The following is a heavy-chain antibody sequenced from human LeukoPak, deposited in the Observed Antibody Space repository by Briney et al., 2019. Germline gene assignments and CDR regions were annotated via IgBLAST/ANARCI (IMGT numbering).Heavy chain of an antibody. V-gene: IGHV4-34*01. Sequence: SETLSLTCAAYGGSFSGYYWSWIRQPPGKGLEWIGEINHSGSTNYNPSLKSRVTISVDTSKNQFSLKQSSVTAADTAVYYCARGYSARYGMDVWGQGTTVTVSS. CDR3: ARGYSARYGMDV. CDR1: GGSFSGYY. D-gene: IGHD2-21*01. J-gene: IGHJ6*02. CDR2: INHSGST.